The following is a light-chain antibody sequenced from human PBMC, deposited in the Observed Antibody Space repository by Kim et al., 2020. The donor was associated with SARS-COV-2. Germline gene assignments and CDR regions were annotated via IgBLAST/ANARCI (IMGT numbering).Light chain of an antibody. Sequence: EIVMTQSPATLSVSPGGRATLSCRASQSVSSNLAWYQQKPGQAPRLLIFSASTRATDTPARFSGSGSGTEFTLTISSLQSEDFAVYYWQQYNNWPPSTFGQGTKLDIK. J-gene: IGKJ2*01. CDR3: QQYNNWPPST. CDR2: SAS. V-gene: IGKV3-15*01. CDR1: QSVSSN.